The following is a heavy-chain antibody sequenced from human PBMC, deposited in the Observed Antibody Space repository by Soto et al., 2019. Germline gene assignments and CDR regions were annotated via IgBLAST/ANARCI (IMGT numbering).Heavy chain of an antibody. J-gene: IGHJ4*02. V-gene: IGHV3-30-3*01. CDR2: ISYDGSNK. Sequence: QVQLVESGGGVVQPGRYLRISCAASGITFSSYAMHWVRQAPGKGLEWVAVISYDGSNKYYADSVKGRFTIYRDNSKNTLYLQMNSLRAEDTAVYYCARDAYYDFWSGYYTYFDYWGQGTLVTVSS. D-gene: IGHD3-3*01. CDR3: ARDAYYDFWSGYYTYFDY. CDR1: GITFSSYA.